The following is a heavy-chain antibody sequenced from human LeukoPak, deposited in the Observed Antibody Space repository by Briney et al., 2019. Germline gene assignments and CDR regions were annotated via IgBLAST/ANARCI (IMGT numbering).Heavy chain of an antibody. CDR2: INPSGGST. Sequence: GASVKVSCKASGYTFTSYYMHWVRQAPGQGLECMGIINPSGGSTSYAQKFLGRVTMTRDTSTSTVYMELSSLRSEDTAVYYCARDGDSSGSWAPEGFDYWGQGTLVNVSS. V-gene: IGHV1-46*01. J-gene: IGHJ4*02. CDR1: GYTFTSYY. CDR3: ARDGDSSGSWAPEGFDY. D-gene: IGHD3-22*01.